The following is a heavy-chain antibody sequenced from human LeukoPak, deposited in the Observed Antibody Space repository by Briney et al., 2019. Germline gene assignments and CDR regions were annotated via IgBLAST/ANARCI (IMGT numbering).Heavy chain of an antibody. CDR3: ATRRLRYFDWLFD. CDR2: INHSGST. V-gene: IGHV4-39*07. J-gene: IGHJ4*02. D-gene: IGHD3-9*01. CDR1: GGSISSGSYY. Sequence: PSQTLSLTCTVSGGSISSGSYYWSWIRQPPGKGLEWIGEINHSGSTNYNPSLKSRVTISVDTSKNQFSLKLSSVTAADTAVYYCATRRLRYFDWLFDWGQGTLVTVSS.